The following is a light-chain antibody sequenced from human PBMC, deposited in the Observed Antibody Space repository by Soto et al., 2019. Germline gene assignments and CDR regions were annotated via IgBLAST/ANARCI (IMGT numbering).Light chain of an antibody. J-gene: IGKJ5*01. CDR1: HNINTY. CDR2: ATS. CDR3: QQSFSTLT. Sequence: DMGMSQPPSSGPAAVGERVTMACRASHNINTYLNWYQQKPGKAPRLLIYATSRLQSGVPSRFSGSGSGTDFTLTISSLRTEDFATYYCQQSFSTLTFGQGTQLEIK. V-gene: IGKV1-39*01.